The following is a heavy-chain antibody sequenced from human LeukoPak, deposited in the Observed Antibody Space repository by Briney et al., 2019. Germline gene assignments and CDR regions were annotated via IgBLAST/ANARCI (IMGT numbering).Heavy chain of an antibody. V-gene: IGHV6-1*01. CDR2: TYYRSKWRN. CDR1: GDSVSSNSAS. J-gene: IGHJ5*02. Sequence: SQTLSLTCAISGDSVSSNSASWNWIRQSPSRGLEWLGRTYYRSKWRNDYAVSVKSRITISPDTSKNQFSLQLSSVTAADTAVYYCARHPVIVVVSNWFDPWGQGTLVTVSS. CDR3: ARHPVIVVVSNWFDP. D-gene: IGHD2-2*01.